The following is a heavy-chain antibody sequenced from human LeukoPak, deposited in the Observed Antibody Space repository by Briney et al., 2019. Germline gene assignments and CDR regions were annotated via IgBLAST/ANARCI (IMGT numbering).Heavy chain of an antibody. J-gene: IGHJ6*03. Sequence: SETLSLTCIVSGGSISSYYWSWIRQPPGKGLEWIGYIYYSGSTNYNPSLKSRVTISVDTSKNQFSLELSSVTAADTAVYYCARIMGIAVAGPTGRYMDVWGKGTTVTVSS. CDR2: IYYSGST. V-gene: IGHV4-59*01. CDR1: GGSISSYY. CDR3: ARIMGIAVAGPTGRYMDV. D-gene: IGHD6-19*01.